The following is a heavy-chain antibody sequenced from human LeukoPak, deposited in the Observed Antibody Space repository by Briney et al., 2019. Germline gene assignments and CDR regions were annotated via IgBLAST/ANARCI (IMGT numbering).Heavy chain of an antibody. CDR3: ARGSRIGSWFDP. D-gene: IGHD1-26*01. J-gene: IGHJ5*02. CDR1: GYTFTSYD. CDR2: MNPNSGNT. V-gene: IGHV1-8*01. Sequence: AASVKVSCKASGYTFTSYDINWVRQATGQGLEWMGWMNPNSGNTGYAQKFQGRVTMTRNTSISTAYMELSSLRSEDTVVYYCARGSRIGSWFDPWGQGTLVTVSS.